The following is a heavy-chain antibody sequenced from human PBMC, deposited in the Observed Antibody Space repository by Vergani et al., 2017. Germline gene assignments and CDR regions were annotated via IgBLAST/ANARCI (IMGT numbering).Heavy chain of an antibody. J-gene: IGHJ4*02. V-gene: IGHV3-73*01. CDR3: ARRYIAAAGQVDY. CDR2: IRSKANSYAT. D-gene: IGHD6-13*01. CDR1: GFTFSGSA. Sequence: EVQLVESGGGLVQPGGSLKLSCAASGFTFSGSAMHWVRQASGKGLEWVGRIRSKANSYATAYAASVKGRFTISRDDSKNTAYLQMNSLKTEDTAVYYCARRYIAAAGQVDYWGQGTLVTVSS.